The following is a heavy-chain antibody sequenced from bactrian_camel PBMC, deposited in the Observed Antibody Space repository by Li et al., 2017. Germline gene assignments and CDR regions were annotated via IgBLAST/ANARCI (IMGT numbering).Heavy chain of an antibody. V-gene: IGHV3S40*01. CDR3: AATYLTRHFPCTVVAVGDYDY. CDR1: GYTLPMN. CDR2: VYFGGGRT. D-gene: IGHD6*01. Sequence: VQLVESGGDSVQAGESLRLSCVASGYTLPMNMGWFRQAPGKEREGVAFVYFGGGRTYYADSVKGRFTISRDNAKNTLYLQMNSLNPEDTAMYYCAATYLTRHFPCTVVAVGDYDYRGQGTQVTVS. J-gene: IGHJ4*01.